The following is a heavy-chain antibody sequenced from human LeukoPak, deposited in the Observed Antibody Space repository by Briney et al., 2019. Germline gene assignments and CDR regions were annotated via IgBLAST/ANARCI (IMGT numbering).Heavy chain of an antibody. CDR1: GFTFTKYW. CDR3: TRGGGGVVAYGVDV. CDR2: INSDGGTT. J-gene: IGHJ6*02. Sequence: PGGSLRLSCAASGFTFTKYWMHWVRQAPGQGLMWVSRINSDGGTTNYADSVKGRFTISRDNAKNTVYLQMNSLRVEDTAVYYCTRGGGGVVAYGVDVWGQGTTVTVSS. D-gene: IGHD2-2*01. V-gene: IGHV3-74*01.